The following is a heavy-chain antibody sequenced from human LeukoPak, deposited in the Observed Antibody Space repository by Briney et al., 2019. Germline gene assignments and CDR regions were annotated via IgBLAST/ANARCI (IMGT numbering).Heavy chain of an antibody. CDR2: IYYSGST. CDR3: ARDKDPAVAGPNDAFDI. Sequence: SETLSLTCTVSGGSISSYYWSRIRQPPGKGLEWIGYIYYSGSTNYNPSLKSRVTISVDTSKNQFSLKLSSVTAADTAVYYCARDKDPAVAGPNDAFDIWGQGTMVTVSS. CDR1: GGSISSYY. D-gene: IGHD6-19*01. J-gene: IGHJ3*02. V-gene: IGHV4-59*01.